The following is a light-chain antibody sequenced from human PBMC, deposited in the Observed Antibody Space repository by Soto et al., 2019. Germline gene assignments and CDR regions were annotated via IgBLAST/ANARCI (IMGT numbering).Light chain of an antibody. J-gene: IGKJ1*01. CDR2: KAS. CDR3: QHYSSYSRT. CDR1: QSINTH. V-gene: IGKV1-5*03. Sequence: DIQMTQSPSTLSASVGDRVTITCRASQSINTHLAWYQQRPGKAPKLLISKASSLESGFPSRFIGSGSGTEFTLTISSLQPDDFATYYCQHYSSYSRTFGQGTKVDI.